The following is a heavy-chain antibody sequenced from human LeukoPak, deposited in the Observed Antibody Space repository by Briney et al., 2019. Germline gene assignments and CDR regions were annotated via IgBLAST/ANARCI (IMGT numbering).Heavy chain of an antibody. CDR3: GKTDIYFNPIDY. D-gene: IGHD3-9*01. CDR1: GVSISSSEW. V-gene: IGHV4-4*02. J-gene: IGHJ4*02. Sequence: SETLSLTCAVSGVSISSSEWWIWVRQPPGQGLEWIGEIHRDGRTRHNPSLKSRVTMSIDYSKNQFSLKVSSVTAADTAIYYCGKTDIYFNPIDYWGPGSLVTVSS. CDR2: IHRDGRT.